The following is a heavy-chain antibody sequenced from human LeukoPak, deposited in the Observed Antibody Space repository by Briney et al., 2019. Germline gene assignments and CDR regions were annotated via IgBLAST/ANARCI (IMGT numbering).Heavy chain of an antibody. CDR2: IIPILGIA. CDR3: ARDRASIVVVAATLYNWFDP. J-gene: IGHJ5*02. CDR1: GGTFSSYA. V-gene: IGHV1-69*04. Sequence: SVKVSCKASGGTFSSYAISWVRQAPGQGLEWMGRIIPILGIANYAQKFQGRVTITADQSTSTAYMELSSLRSEDTAVYYCARDRASIVVVAATLYNWFDPWGQGTLVTVSS. D-gene: IGHD2-15*01.